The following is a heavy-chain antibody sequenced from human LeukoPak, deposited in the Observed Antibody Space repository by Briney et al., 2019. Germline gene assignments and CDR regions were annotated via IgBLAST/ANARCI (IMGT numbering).Heavy chain of an antibody. J-gene: IGHJ6*02. CDR3: ARGPILVRGVILADSVGGMDV. CDR2: IVVGSGNT. CDR1: GFTFTSSA. Sequence: SVKVSCKASGFTFTSSAMQWVRQARGQRLEWIGWIVVGSGNTNYAQKFQERVTITRDMSTSTAYMELSSLRSEDTAVYYCARGPILVRGVILADSVGGMDVWGQGTTVTVSS. V-gene: IGHV1-58*02. D-gene: IGHD3-10*01.